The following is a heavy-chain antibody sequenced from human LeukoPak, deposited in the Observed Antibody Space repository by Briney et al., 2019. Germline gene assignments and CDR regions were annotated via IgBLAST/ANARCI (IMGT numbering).Heavy chain of an antibody. D-gene: IGHD3-3*01. CDR2: INHSGST. Sequence: SETLSLTCAVYGGSFSGYYWSWLRQPPGKGLEWIGEINHSGSTNYNPSLKSRVTISVDTSKNQFSLKLSSVTAADTAVYYCARMNYDFWSGYYTGGYFDYWGQGTLVTVSS. V-gene: IGHV4-34*01. J-gene: IGHJ4*02. CDR1: GGSFSGYY. CDR3: ARMNYDFWSGYYTGGYFDY.